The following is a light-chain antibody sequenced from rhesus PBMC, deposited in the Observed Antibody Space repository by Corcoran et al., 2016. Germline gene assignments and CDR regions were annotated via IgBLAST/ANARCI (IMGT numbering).Light chain of an antibody. CDR2: EVT. J-gene: IGLJ1*01. CDR3: SSYASSNTFI. CDR1: SSDIGGYNR. V-gene: IGLV2-13*03. Sequence: QAAPTQSPSVSGSTGPSVTISCTATSSDIGGYNRVYWYQQHPGKAPKLIIYEVTKRPTGVSDRFSGSKSGNTASLTISGLQAEDDADYYCSSYASSNTFIFGGGTRLTVL.